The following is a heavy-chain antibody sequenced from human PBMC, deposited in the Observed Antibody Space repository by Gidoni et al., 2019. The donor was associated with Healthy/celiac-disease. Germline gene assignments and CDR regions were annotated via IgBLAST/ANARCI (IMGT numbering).Heavy chain of an antibody. CDR1: GFTFSSYG. V-gene: IGHV3-30*18. CDR2: ISYDGSNK. CDR3: AKAPRGAYYFDY. Sequence: QVQLVESGGGVVQPGRSLRLSCAASGFTFSSYGMHWVRQAPGKGLEWVAVISYDGSNKYYADSVKGRFTISRDNSKNTLYLQMNSLRAEDTAVYYCAKAPRGAYYFDYWGQGTLVTVSS. J-gene: IGHJ4*02.